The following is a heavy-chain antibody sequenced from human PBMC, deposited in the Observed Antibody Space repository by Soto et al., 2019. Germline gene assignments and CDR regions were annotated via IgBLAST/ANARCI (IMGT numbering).Heavy chain of an antibody. CDR1: GGSISSYY. CDR3: ARAYGGTAFDY. V-gene: IGHV4-59*01. D-gene: IGHD4-17*01. J-gene: IGHJ4*02. CDR2: IYYSGST. Sequence: PSETLSLTCTVSGGSISSYYWSWIRQPPGKGLEWIGYIYYSGSTNYNPSLKSRVTISVDTSKNQFSLKLSSVTAADTAVYYCARAYGGTAFDYWGQGTLVIGS.